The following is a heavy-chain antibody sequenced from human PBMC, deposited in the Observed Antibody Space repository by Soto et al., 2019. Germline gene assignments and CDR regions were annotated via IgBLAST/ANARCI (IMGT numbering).Heavy chain of an antibody. CDR3: ARAGYCSSTSCSKNYFDY. J-gene: IGHJ4*02. Sequence: VSVKVSCKASGYTFTSYAMHWVRQAPGQRLEWMGWINAGNGNTKYSQKFQGRVTITRDTSASTAYMELSSLRSEDTAVYYCARAGYCSSTSCSKNYFDYWGQGTLVTVSS. CDR2: INAGNGNT. D-gene: IGHD2-2*01. V-gene: IGHV1-3*01. CDR1: GYTFTSYA.